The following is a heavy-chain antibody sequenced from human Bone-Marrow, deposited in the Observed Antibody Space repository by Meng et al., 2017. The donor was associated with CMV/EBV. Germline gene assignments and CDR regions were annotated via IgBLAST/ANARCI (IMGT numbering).Heavy chain of an antibody. D-gene: IGHD6-6*01. CDR2: IYTSGST. CDR3: ARVRIAAALARGYGMDV. CDR1: GGSISSYY. Sequence: SETLSLTCTVSGGSISSYYWSWTRQPVGKGLEWIGHIYTSGSTNYNPSLKSRVTISVDTSKNQFSLKLSSVTAADTAVYYCARVRIAAALARGYGMDVWGQGTTVTVSS. J-gene: IGHJ6*02. V-gene: IGHV4-4*07.